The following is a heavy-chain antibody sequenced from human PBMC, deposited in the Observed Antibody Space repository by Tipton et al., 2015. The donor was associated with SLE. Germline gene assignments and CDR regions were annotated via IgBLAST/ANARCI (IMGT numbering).Heavy chain of an antibody. Sequence: LRLSCAVYGGSFSGYYWSWIRQPPGKGLEWIGEINHSGSTNYNPSLKSRVTISVDTPKNQFSLKLSSVTAADTAVYYCASGDIVVVPAALGVTTGMDVWGQGTTVTVSS. CDR1: GGSFSGYY. J-gene: IGHJ6*02. CDR2: INHSGST. CDR3: ASGDIVVVPAALGVTTGMDV. V-gene: IGHV4-34*01. D-gene: IGHD2-2*01.